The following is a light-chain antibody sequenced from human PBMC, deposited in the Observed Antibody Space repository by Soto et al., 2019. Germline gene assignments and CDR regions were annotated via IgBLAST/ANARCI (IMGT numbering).Light chain of an antibody. CDR2: KAS. V-gene: IGKV1-5*03. CDR3: QQYNTYPLT. Sequence: DIQMTQSPSTLSASVGDRVTITCRASQSISTWLAWYQQKPGKAPKLLIYKASSLEGGVHSRFSGSGSGSDFNITISSLQPDDFATYYCQQYNTYPLTFGGGTTVEIK. CDR1: QSISTW. J-gene: IGKJ4*01.